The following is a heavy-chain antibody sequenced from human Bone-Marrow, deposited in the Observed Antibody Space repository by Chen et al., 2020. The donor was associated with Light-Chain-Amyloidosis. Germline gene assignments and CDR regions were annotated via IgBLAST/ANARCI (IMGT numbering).Heavy chain of an antibody. CDR1: GASVSSDYHY. V-gene: IGHV4-61*01. J-gene: IGHJ4*02. D-gene: IGHD6-13*01. CDR2: IYYTGRT. Sequence: QVQLQESGPGLVKPSGTLFLTCTVAGASVSSDYHYWTWIRQPPGDRLEWIGYIYYTGRTKYNPSLESRIAISIDTSKNQFSLKVNSVTAADTAVYYCVRRDVRWHIDFWGQGALVTVSS. CDR3: VRRDVRWHIDF.